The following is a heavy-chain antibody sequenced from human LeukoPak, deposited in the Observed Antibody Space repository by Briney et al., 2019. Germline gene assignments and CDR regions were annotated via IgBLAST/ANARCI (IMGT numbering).Heavy chain of an antibody. V-gene: IGHV4-39*01. D-gene: IGHD1-14*01. CDR3: ARHPSAPDRNSHFDF. Sequence: NPSETLSLTCTVSGDFIRSGGYYWARIRQPPGKGLEWIGSIFLSGTYYNPSLKTPVTISLDLATNQISLEVTSVTAADTAVYFCARHPSAPDRNSHFDFWGQGTLVTVSS. CDR2: IFLSGT. J-gene: IGHJ4*02. CDR1: GDFIRSGGYY.